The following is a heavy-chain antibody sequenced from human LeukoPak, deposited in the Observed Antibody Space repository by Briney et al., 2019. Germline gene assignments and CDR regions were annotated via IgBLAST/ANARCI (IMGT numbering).Heavy chain of an antibody. D-gene: IGHD4-11*01. J-gene: IGHJ4*02. CDR3: VKRPYNNGRFDY. V-gene: IGHV4-38-2*02. Sequence: SETLSLTCTVSGYSISSGFYWGWIRQPPGKGLEWIGNIYHSGTTYYNPSLKSRVTISVDTSKNQFSLNLNSVTAADTAVYYCVKRPYNNGRFDYWGQGTLVTVSP. CDR2: IYHSGTT. CDR1: GYSISSGFY.